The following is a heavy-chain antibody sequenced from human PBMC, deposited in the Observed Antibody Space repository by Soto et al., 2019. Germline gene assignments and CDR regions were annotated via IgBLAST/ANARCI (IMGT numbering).Heavy chain of an antibody. CDR2: INPNSGGT. J-gene: IGHJ3*02. V-gene: IGHV1-2*04. CDR3: ARGTIAAAGIFDAFDI. D-gene: IGHD6-13*01. CDR1: GYTFTGYY. Sequence: GASVKVSCKASGYTFTGYYMHWVRQAPGQGLEWMGWINPNSGGTNYAQKFRGWVTMTRDTSISTAYMELSRLRSDDTAVYYCARGTIAAAGIFDAFDIWGQGTMVTVSS.